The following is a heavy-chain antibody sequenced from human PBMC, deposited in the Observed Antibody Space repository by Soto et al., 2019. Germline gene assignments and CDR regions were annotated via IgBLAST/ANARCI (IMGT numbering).Heavy chain of an antibody. CDR1: GESISSGGCY. CDR2: IYDSESA. J-gene: IGHJ4*02. V-gene: IGHV4-31*03. D-gene: IGHD6-6*01. Sequence: QVQLQESGPGLVKPSQTLSLTCNVSGESISSGGCYWSWIRHHPGKGLEWIVYIYDSESAYYNPSLKSRVTISMDTSKNHFAMRLSSVTGADTAVYYCARASSSSSAADYWGQGTLVTVSS. CDR3: ARASSSSSAADY.